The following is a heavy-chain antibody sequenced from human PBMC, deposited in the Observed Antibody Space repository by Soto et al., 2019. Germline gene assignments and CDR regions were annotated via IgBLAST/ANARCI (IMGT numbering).Heavy chain of an antibody. CDR3: AREVVVFGVIIPTPMDV. J-gene: IGHJ6*02. CDR2: ISGSGSTI. D-gene: IGHD3-22*01. CDR1: GFTFSGYE. Sequence: GGSLRLSCAASGFTFSGYEMNWVRQAPGKGLEWVSYISGSGSTIYYADSVKGRFTISRDNAKDSLYLQMNSLRAEDTAVYYCAREVVVFGVIIPTPMDVWAKGPRSPSP. V-gene: IGHV3-48*03.